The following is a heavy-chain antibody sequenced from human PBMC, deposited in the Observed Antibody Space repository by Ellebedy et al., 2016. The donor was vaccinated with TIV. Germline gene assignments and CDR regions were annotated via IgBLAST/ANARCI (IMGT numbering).Heavy chain of an antibody. CDR3: AASESADSDY. J-gene: IGHJ4*02. CDR1: GGSIRHYY. D-gene: IGHD2-2*01. Sequence: MPSETLSLTFTLSGGSIRHYYCTWIRQPPGKGPERTGHMYYSGSSNYNPSLKSRVTMSIDPSQNQFSLKMSSVTAAYTAVYYCAASESADSDYWGPGTLVTVSS. CDR2: MYYSGSS. V-gene: IGHV4-59*01.